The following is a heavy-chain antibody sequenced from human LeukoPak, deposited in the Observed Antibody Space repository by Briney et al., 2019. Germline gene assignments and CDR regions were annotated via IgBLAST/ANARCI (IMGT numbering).Heavy chain of an antibody. J-gene: IGHJ5*02. Sequence: ASVKVSCKASGYTFTSYDINWVRQPSGQGLEWMGWTNPNSGKVGYAQKFQGRVTITTNTSISTVYMELSSLTSEDTAVYFRARGGYGYFGVNWCDPWGQGTLVTVSS. D-gene: IGHD3-10*01. CDR1: GYTFTSYD. CDR2: TNPNSGKV. CDR3: ARGGYGYFGVNWCDP. V-gene: IGHV1-8*01.